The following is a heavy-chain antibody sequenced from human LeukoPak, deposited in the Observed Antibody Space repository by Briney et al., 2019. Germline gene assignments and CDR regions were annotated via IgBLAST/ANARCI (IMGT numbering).Heavy chain of an antibody. D-gene: IGHD3-9*01. V-gene: IGHV5-51*01. Sequence: GESLKISCKGSGYSFTSYWIGWVRQMPGKGLEWMGIIYPGDSDTRYSPSFQGQVTISADKSISTAYPQWSSLKASDTAMYYCAIGGDGSLRYFDWFHFDYWGQGTLVTVSS. CDR1: GYSFTSYW. J-gene: IGHJ4*02. CDR2: IYPGDSDT. CDR3: AIGGDGSLRYFDWFHFDY.